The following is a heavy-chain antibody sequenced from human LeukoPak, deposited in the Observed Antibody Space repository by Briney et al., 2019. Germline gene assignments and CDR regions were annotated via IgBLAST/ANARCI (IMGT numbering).Heavy chain of an antibody. V-gene: IGHV1-18*01. Sequence: ASVKVSCKASGYTFTTYGINWVRQAPGQGLEWMGWISAYNGNTNYAQNLQGRVTLTTDTSASTAYMELRSLRSDGTAVYYCARDLIAARPGWFDPWGQGTLVIVSS. CDR1: GYTFTTYG. J-gene: IGHJ5*02. CDR3: ARDLIAARPGWFDP. CDR2: ISAYNGNT. D-gene: IGHD6-6*01.